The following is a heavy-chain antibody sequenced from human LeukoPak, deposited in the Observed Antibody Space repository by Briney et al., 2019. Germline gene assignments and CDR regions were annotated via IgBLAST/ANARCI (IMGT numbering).Heavy chain of an antibody. Sequence: SETLSLTCTVSGGSISSYYWSWIRQPPGKGLEWIGEINHSGSTNYNPSLKSRVTISVDTSKNQFSLKLGSVTAADTAVYYCARGRRDGYNLDYWGQGTLVTVSS. CDR1: GGSISSYY. J-gene: IGHJ4*02. D-gene: IGHD5-12*01. V-gene: IGHV4-34*01. CDR3: ARGRRDGYNLDY. CDR2: INHSGST.